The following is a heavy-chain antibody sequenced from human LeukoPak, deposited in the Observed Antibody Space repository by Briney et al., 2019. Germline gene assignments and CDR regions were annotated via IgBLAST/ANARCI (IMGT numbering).Heavy chain of an antibody. V-gene: IGHV4-34*01. CDR3: ARCLEWLRFRFDY. CDR1: GGSFSGHY. J-gene: IGHJ4*02. CDR2: INHSGST. D-gene: IGHD5-12*01. Sequence: SETLSLTCAVYGGSFSGHYWSWIRQPPGKGLEWIGEINHSGSTKYNPSLKSRGPISVDTSKNQFSLKLSSVNAAETAVYYCARCLEWLRFRFDYWGQGTLVTVSS.